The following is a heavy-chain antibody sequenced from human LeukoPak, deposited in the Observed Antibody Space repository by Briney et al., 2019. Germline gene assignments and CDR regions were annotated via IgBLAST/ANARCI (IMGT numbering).Heavy chain of an antibody. Sequence: GGSLRLSCAASGFTFSSYGMHWVRQAPGKGLEWVAVISYDGSNKYYADSVKGRFTISRDNSKNTLYLQMNSLRAEDTAVYYCARGTYYYDSSGSEFDYWGQGTLVTVSS. J-gene: IGHJ4*02. CDR2: ISYDGSNK. CDR3: ARGTYYYDSSGSEFDY. V-gene: IGHV3-30*03. D-gene: IGHD3-22*01. CDR1: GFTFSSYG.